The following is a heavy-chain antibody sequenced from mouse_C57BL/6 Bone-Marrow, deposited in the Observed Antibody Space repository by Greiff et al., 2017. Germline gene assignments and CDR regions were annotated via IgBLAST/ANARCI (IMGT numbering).Heavy chain of an antibody. J-gene: IGHJ2*01. V-gene: IGHV1-64*01. D-gene: IGHD1-2*01. CDR2: IPPNSGST. Sequence: VQLQQPGAELVKPGASVKLSCKASGYTFTSYWMHWVKQRPGQGLEWIGMIPPNSGSTNYNEKFKSKATLTVDKSSSTAYMQLSSLTSEDSAVYYCARNYGIDYWGQGTTLTVSS. CDR3: ARNYGIDY. CDR1: GYTFTSYW.